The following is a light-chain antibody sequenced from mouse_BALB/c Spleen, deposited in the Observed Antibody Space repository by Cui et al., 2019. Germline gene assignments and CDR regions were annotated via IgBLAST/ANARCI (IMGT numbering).Light chain of an antibody. CDR1: SSVSY. Sequence: QIVLTQSPAPMSASPGEKVTMTCSASSSVSYMYWYQQKPGSSPRLLIYDTSNLASGVPVRFSGSGSGTSYSLTISRMEAEDAATYYCQQWSSYPRTFGGGTKLEIK. CDR3: QQWSSYPRT. V-gene: IGKV4-55*01. CDR2: DTS. J-gene: IGKJ1*01.